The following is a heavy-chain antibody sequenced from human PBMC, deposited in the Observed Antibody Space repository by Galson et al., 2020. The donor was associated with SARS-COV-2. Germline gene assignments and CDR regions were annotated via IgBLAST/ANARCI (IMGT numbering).Heavy chain of an antibody. CDR1: GLTFTDYR. V-gene: IGHV1-18*04. J-gene: IGHJ3*02. Sequence: GESLKISCKGFGLTFTDYRISWVRQAPGQGLEWMGWISGDNGDTNYAQKFQGRVTMTADTSATTAYMELRSLRSDDTAVYYCARDRGLGLWDGALEIWGQGTLVTVSS. CDR2: ISGDNGDT. D-gene: IGHD1-26*01. CDR3: ARDRGLGLWDGALEI.